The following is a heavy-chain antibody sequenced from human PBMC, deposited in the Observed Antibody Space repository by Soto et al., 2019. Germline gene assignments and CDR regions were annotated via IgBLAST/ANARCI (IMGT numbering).Heavy chain of an antibody. CDR2: INPSDGTT. CDR1: GYTFTSYY. Sequence: ASVKVSCKASGYTFTSYYLHWVRQAPGQGLEWMGIINPSDGTTTYAQKFQGRVTMTRDTSTSTVYMELSSLRSEDMAVYYCARAGTIQVWPSNTDYWGQGTLVTAPQ. V-gene: IGHV1-46*01. CDR3: ARAGTIQVWPSNTDY. J-gene: IGHJ4*02. D-gene: IGHD5-18*01.